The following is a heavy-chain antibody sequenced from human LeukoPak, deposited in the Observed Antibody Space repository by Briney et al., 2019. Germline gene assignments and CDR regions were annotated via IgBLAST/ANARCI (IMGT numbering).Heavy chain of an antibody. CDR1: GGSISSGSYY. V-gene: IGHV4-61*01. CDR3: ARQEMNGDYEYYFDY. D-gene: IGHD4-17*01. Sequence: SETLSLTCTVSGGSISSGSYYWSWIRQPPGKGLEWIGYIYYSGSTNYNPSLKSRVTISVDTSKNQFSLKLSSVTAADTAVYYCARQEMNGDYEYYFDYWGQGTLVTVSS. J-gene: IGHJ4*02. CDR2: IYYSGST.